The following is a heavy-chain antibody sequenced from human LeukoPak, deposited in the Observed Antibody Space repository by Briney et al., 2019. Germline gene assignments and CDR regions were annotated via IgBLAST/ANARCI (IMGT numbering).Heavy chain of an antibody. CDR3: ARQNGGEQPTPYFDY. CDR1: GGIFSSYA. D-gene: IGHD1-26*01. V-gene: IGHV1-69*04. CDR2: IIPIHGTA. J-gene: IGHJ4*02. Sequence: GASVKVSCKASGGIFSSYAISWVRQAPGQGLEWMGRIIPIHGTANYAQKFQGSVTITADKSTSTAYMELGSLRSEDTAVYYCARQNGGEQPTPYFDYWGQGTLVTVSS.